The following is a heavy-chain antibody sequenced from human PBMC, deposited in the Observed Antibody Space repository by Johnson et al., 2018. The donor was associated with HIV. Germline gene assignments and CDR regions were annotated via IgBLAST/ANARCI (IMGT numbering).Heavy chain of an antibody. D-gene: IGHD1-26*01. V-gene: IGHV3-20*04. CDR3: ARDLIGWELRGAFDI. Sequence: VQLVESGGGVVRPGGSLRLSCAASGFTFDDYGMNWVRQGPGKGLEWVSGINWSGDSTGFADSVKGRFTISRDNAKNSLYLQMNSLRAEDTALYYCARDLIGWELRGAFDIWGQGTMVTVSS. J-gene: IGHJ3*02. CDR2: INWSGDST. CDR1: GFTFDDYG.